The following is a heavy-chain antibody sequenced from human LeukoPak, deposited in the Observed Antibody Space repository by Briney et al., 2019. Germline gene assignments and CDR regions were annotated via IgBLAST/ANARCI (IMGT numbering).Heavy chain of an antibody. V-gene: IGHV4-59*01. J-gene: IGHJ4*02. CDR3: ARSPTVAHVYDI. CDR2: VYYNGNT. Sequence: PSETLSLTCTVTGGSFSLYYWSWFRQPPGKGLEWIGYVYYNGNTNYNPSLKSRVTISLDTSKNQFFLKLTSVTAADAAVYYCARSPTVAHVYDIWGQGTLVTVSS. CDR1: GGSFSLYY. D-gene: IGHD1-14*01.